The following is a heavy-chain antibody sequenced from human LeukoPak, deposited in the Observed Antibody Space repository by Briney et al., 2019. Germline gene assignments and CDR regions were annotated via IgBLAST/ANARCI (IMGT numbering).Heavy chain of an antibody. J-gene: IGHJ4*02. CDR2: IYYSGSA. D-gene: IGHD3-3*01. CDR1: GGSISRFY. V-gene: IGHV4-59*08. Sequence: SETLSLACTVSGGSISRFYWNWIRQTPGKGLEWIGYIYYSGSAIYSPSLKSRVTISVDTSKNQFSLRLTSVTAADTAVYYCARGPEWYYFDHWGQGTLVTVSS. CDR3: ARGPEWYYFDH.